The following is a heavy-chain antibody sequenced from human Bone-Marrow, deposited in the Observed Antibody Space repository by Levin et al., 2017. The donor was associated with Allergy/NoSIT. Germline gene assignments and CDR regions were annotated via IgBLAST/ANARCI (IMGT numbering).Heavy chain of an antibody. D-gene: IGHD4-11*01. Sequence: TGESLKISCKASGYTFTGYYMHWVRQAPGQGLEWMGWINPNSGGTNYAQKFQGWVTMTRDTSISTAYMELSRLRSDDTAVYYCAREDQHDYSNSYGMDVWGQGTTVTVSS. J-gene: IGHJ6*02. CDR2: INPNSGGT. CDR1: GYTFTGYY. CDR3: AREDQHDYSNSYGMDV. V-gene: IGHV1-2*04.